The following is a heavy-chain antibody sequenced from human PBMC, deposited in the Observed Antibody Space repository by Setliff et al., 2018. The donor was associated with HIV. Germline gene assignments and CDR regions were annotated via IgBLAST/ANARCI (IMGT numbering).Heavy chain of an antibody. CDR3: ARERDARGIQLWLPYFDY. Sequence: PSETLSLTCTVSGGSISSHYWSWIRQHPGKGLEWIGYVYYSGSTNYNPSLKSRVSISVDTSKNQFSLRLSSVTAADTAVYYCARERDARGIQLWLPYFDYWGQGTLVTVSS. V-gene: IGHV4-59*11. CDR2: VYYSGST. CDR1: GGSISSHY. D-gene: IGHD5-18*01. J-gene: IGHJ4*02.